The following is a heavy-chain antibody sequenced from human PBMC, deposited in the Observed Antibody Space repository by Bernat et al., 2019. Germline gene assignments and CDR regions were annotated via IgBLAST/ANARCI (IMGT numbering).Heavy chain of an antibody. V-gene: IGHV7-4-1*02. J-gene: IGHJ4*02. CDR2: INTNTGNP. CDR3: ARVLAPDCSGGSCYSLGVDY. D-gene: IGHD2-15*01. Sequence: QVRLVQSGSELKKPGASVKVSCKASGYIFSNYAMNWVRQAPGQGLEWMGWINTNTGNPMYAQGFTGRFVFSLDTSVSTAYLQISSLKAEDTALYYCARVLAPDCSGGSCYSLGVDYWGQGTVVTVSS. CDR1: GYIFSNYA.